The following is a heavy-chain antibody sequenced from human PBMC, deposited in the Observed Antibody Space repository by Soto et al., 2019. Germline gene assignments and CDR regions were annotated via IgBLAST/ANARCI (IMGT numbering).Heavy chain of an antibody. V-gene: IGHV3-33*01. Sequence: QVQLVESGGGVVQPGRSLRLSCAASGFTFSSYGMHWVRQAPGKGLEWVALVWYDGGNKYYADSVKGRFTISRDNSKNTLYLQMNSLRDEDKAVYYCVRAAGYSGNDYVYYYGMDVWGQGTTVNVSS. CDR1: GFTFSSYG. CDR2: VWYDGGNK. CDR3: VRAAGYSGNDYVYYYGMDV. D-gene: IGHD5-12*01. J-gene: IGHJ6*02.